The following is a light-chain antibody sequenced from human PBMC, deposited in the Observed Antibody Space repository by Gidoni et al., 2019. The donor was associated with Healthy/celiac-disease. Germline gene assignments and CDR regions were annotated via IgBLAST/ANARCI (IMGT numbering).Light chain of an antibody. Sequence: SYELTQPPSVSVSPGQTASITCSGDKLGDKYACWYQQKPGQSPVLGIYQDSKRPSGIPARFSGSNSGNTATLTLRGTQAMDEAYYYCQAWDSSTAGVVFGGGTKLTVL. V-gene: IGLV3-1*01. CDR2: QDS. J-gene: IGLJ2*01. CDR3: QAWDSSTAGVV. CDR1: KLGDKY.